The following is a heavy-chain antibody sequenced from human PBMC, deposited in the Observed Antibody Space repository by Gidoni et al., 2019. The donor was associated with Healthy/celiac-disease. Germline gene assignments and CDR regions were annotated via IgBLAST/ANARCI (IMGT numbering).Heavy chain of an antibody. CDR1: GGTFSSYA. CDR2: IIPIFGTA. Sequence: QVQLVQSGAEVKKHGYSVKVSCKASGGTFSSYAISWVRHAPGQGLEWMGGIIPIFGTANYAQKFQGRVTITADESTSTAYMELSSLRSEDTAVYYCARDSDCSGGSCYSFDAFDIWGQGTMVTVSS. CDR3: ARDSDCSGGSCYSFDAFDI. J-gene: IGHJ3*02. D-gene: IGHD2-15*01. V-gene: IGHV1-69*01.